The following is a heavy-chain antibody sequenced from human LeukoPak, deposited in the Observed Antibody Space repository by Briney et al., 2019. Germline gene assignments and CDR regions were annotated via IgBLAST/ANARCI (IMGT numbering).Heavy chain of an antibody. V-gene: IGHV4-59*01. CDR1: GGSINSYY. J-gene: IGHJ4*02. CDR2: IYYSGST. Sequence: PSETLSLTCTVSGGSINSYYWSWIRQPPGKGLEWIGYIYYSGSTNYNPSLKSRVTISVDTSKNQFSLKLRSVTAADTAVYYCARVTGYMIEDYFDYWGQGTLVTVSS. D-gene: IGHD3-22*01. CDR3: ARVTGYMIEDYFDY.